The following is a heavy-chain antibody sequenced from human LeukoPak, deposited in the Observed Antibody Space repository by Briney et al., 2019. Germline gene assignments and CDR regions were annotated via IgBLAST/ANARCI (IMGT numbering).Heavy chain of an antibody. D-gene: IGHD1-26*01. CDR1: GGTFSSYA. CDR2: IIPIFGTA. J-gene: IGHJ4*02. V-gene: IGHV1-69*13. Sequence: GASVKVSCKASGGTFSSYAISWVRQAPGQGLEWMGGIIPIFGTANYAQKFQGRVTITADESTSTAYMELSSLRSEDTAVYYCARDLSTRSGSYYVDYWGQGTLVTVSS. CDR3: ARDLSTRSGSYYVDY.